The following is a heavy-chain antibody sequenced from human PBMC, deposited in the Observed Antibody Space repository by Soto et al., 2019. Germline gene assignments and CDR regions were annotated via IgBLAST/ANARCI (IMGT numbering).Heavy chain of an antibody. D-gene: IGHD3-22*01. CDR3: ASSSSSGYYLTIDAFDI. J-gene: IGHJ3*02. CDR1: GGSISSGDYY. CDR2: IYYSGST. Sequence: SETLSLTCTVSGGSISSGDYYWSWIRQPPGKGLEWIGYIYYSGSTYYNPSLKSRVTISVDTSKNQFSLKLSSVTAADTAVYYCASSSSSGYYLTIDAFDIWGQGTMVTVS. V-gene: IGHV4-30-4*01.